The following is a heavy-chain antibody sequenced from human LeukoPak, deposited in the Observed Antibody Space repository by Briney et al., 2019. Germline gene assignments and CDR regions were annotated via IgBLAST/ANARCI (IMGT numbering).Heavy chain of an antibody. V-gene: IGHV2-5*02. Sequence: SGPTLVNPTQTLTLTCTFSGFSLSTSGVGVGWVRQPPVKALEWLALIYWDDDKRYSPSLKSRLTITKDTSKNQVVLTMANMDPVDTATYYCAHMDTATINDYWGQGTLVTVSS. CDR3: AHMDTATINDY. D-gene: IGHD5-18*01. CDR1: GFSLSTSGVG. CDR2: IYWDDDK. J-gene: IGHJ4*02.